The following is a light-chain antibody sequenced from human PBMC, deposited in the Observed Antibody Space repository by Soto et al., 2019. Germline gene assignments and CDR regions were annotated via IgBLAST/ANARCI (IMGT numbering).Light chain of an antibody. CDR1: SSDVGGYNY. V-gene: IGLV2-14*01. CDR2: DVS. CDR3: SSYTSSSAVV. J-gene: IGLJ3*02. Sequence: QSALTQPASVSGSPGQSITISCTGTSSDVGGYNYVSWYQQYPGKAPKLMIYDVSNRPSGVSNRFSGSKSGNTASLTISGLQAEDEADYYCSSYTSSSAVVFGEGTKDTVL.